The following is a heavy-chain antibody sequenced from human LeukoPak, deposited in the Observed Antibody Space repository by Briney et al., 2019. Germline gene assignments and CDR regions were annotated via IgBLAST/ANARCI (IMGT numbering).Heavy chain of an antibody. CDR3: ATGWGAAAGTSLYYYYGMDV. CDR1: GFTVSINY. Sequence: GGSLRLSCAASGFTVSINYMSWVRQAPGKGLEWVSVIYSGGSTYYADSVKGRFTISRDNSKNTLYLQMNSLRAEDTAVYYCATGWGAAAGTSLYYYYGMDVWGQGTTVTVSS. J-gene: IGHJ6*02. CDR2: IYSGGST. D-gene: IGHD6-13*01. V-gene: IGHV3-53*01.